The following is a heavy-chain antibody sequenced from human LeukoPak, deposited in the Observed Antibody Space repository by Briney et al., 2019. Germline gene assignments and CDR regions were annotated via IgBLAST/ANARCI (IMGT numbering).Heavy chain of an antibody. CDR2: ITSSSSYT. CDR1: GFTFSDYY. V-gene: IGHV3-11*06. CDR3: TTGTWIQLWLADY. J-gene: IGHJ4*02. D-gene: IGHD5-18*01. Sequence: GGSLRLSCAASGFTFSDYYMSWIRQAPGKGLEWISYITSSSSYTKYADSVQGRFTTSRDNAKNSLYLQMNSLRAEDTAVYYCTTGTWIQLWLADYWGQGTLVTVSS.